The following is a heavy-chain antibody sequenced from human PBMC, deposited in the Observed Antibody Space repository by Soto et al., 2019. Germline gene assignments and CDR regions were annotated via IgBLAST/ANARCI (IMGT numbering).Heavy chain of an antibody. Sequence: SETLSLTCAVYGGSFSGYYWSWIRQPPGKGLEWIGEINHSGSTNYSPSLKSRVTISVDTSKNQFSLKLSSVTAADTAVYYCARGPRITRIVVVIKDYYGMDVWGQGTTVTVSS. J-gene: IGHJ6*02. CDR1: GGSFSGYY. CDR2: INHSGST. CDR3: ARGPRITRIVVVIKDYYGMDV. D-gene: IGHD3-22*01. V-gene: IGHV4-34*01.